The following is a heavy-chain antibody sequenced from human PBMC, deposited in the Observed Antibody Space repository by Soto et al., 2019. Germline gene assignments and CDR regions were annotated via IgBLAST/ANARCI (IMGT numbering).Heavy chain of an antibody. V-gene: IGHV1-8*01. Sequence: QVQLVQSGAEVKKPGASVKVSCKASGYTFTTYDMNWVRQAPGKGLEWMGWMSPTSGATGYAQKFQGRVTMTRDTSTTTAYMELTSLTLDDTAVYYCARGVGDLGDYWGQGTLVTVSS. CDR3: ARGVGDLGDY. CDR1: GYTFTTYD. J-gene: IGHJ4*02. CDR2: MSPTSGAT. D-gene: IGHD3-10*01.